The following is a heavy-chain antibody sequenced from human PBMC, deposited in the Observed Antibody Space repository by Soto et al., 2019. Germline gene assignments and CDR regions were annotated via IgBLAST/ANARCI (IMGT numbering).Heavy chain of an antibody. CDR3: ARDSSAAGTSVDY. J-gene: IGHJ4*02. CDR1: GGTFSSYA. CDR2: IIPIFGTA. V-gene: IGHV1-69*13. Sequence: SVKVSCKASGGTFSSYAISWLRQGPGQGLEWMGGIIPIFGTANYAQKFQGRVTITADESTSTAYMELSSLRSEDTAVYYCARDSSAAGTSVDYWGQGTLVTVSS. D-gene: IGHD6-13*01.